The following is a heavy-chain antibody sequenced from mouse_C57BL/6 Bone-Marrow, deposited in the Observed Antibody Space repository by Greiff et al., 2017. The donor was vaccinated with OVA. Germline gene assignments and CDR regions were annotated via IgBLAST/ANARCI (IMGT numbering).Heavy chain of an antibody. CDR2: ILPGSGST. CDR1: GYTFTGYW. V-gene: IGHV1-9*01. D-gene: IGHD2-4*01. J-gene: IGHJ2*01. Sequence: VQLQQSGAELMKPGASVKLSCKATGYTFTGYWIEWVKQRPGHGLEWIGEILPGSGSTNYSEKFKGKATFTADTSSNTAYMQLSSLTTEDSAIYYCGKIRSGYDYDYFDYWGQGTTLTVSS. CDR3: GKIRSGYDYDYFDY.